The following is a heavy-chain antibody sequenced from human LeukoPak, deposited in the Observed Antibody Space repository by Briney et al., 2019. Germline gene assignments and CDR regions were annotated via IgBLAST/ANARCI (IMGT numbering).Heavy chain of an antibody. D-gene: IGHD3-9*01. Sequence: GGSLRLSCAASGFTVSSNYLSWVRQAPGKGLEWVSTIYSGGSTYYADSVTGRFTISRDNSKNTLYLQMNSLRAEDTAVYYCARDGAVLTGYYDYWGQRTLVTVSS. CDR1: GFTVSSNY. V-gene: IGHV3-66*01. CDR2: IYSGGST. CDR3: ARDGAVLTGYYDY. J-gene: IGHJ4*02.